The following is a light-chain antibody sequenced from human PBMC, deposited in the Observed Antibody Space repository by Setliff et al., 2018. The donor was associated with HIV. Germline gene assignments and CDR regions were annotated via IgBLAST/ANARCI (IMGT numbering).Light chain of an antibody. CDR2: EVT. Sequence: QSALAQPASVSGSPGQSITISCAGTNSDIGNYNLVSWYRQYPGKAPNLIIYEVTKRPSGVSNRFSASKSGNTASLTISGLQPEDEADYYCCSYAGSSTLEVFGTGTKGTVL. V-gene: IGLV2-23*02. CDR1: NSDIGNYNL. CDR3: CSYAGSSTLEV. J-gene: IGLJ1*01.